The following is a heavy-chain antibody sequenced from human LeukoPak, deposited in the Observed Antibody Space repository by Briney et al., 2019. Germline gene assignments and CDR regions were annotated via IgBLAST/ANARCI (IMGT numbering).Heavy chain of an antibody. D-gene: IGHD3-22*01. V-gene: IGHV1-8*01. CDR1: GYTFTSYD. Sequence: ASVKVSCKASGYTFTSYDINWVRQATGQGLEWMGWMNPNSGNTGYAQKFQGRVTMTRNTSISTAYMELSSLRSEDTAVYYCARDRDPTYHYDSSGSYYFDYWGQGTLVTVSS. CDR2: MNPNSGNT. CDR3: ARDRDPTYHYDSSGSYYFDY. J-gene: IGHJ4*02.